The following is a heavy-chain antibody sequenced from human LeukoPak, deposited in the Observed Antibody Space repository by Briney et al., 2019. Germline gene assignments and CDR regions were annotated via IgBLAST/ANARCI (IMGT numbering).Heavy chain of an antibody. CDR3: ARGRTEYYYDSSGYYSY. Sequence: PSETLSFTCAVYGGSFSGYYWSWIRQPPGKGLEWIGEINHSGSTNYNPSLKSRVTISVDTSKNQFSLKLSSVTAADTAVYYCARGRTEYYYDSSGYYSYWGQGTLVTVSS. CDR2: INHSGST. CDR1: GGSFSGYY. V-gene: IGHV4-34*01. D-gene: IGHD3-22*01. J-gene: IGHJ4*02.